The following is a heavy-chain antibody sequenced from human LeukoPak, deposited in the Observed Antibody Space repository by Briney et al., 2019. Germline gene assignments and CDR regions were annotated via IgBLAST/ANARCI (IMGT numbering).Heavy chain of an antibody. CDR3: ARHRRGRPHYYYYYYMDV. V-gene: IGHV4-59*08. CDR2: IYYSGST. J-gene: IGHJ6*03. CDR1: GGSISSYY. D-gene: IGHD3-16*01. Sequence: SETLSLTCTVSGGSISSYYWSWIRQPPGKGLEWIGYIYYSGSTNYNPSLKSRVTISVDTSKNQFSLKLSSVTAADTAVYYCARHRRGRPHYYYYYYMDVWGKGTTVTISS.